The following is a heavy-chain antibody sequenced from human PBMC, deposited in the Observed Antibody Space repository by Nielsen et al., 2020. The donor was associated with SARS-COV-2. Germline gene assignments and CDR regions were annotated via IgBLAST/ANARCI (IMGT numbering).Heavy chain of an antibody. CDR2: INAGNGNT. Sequence: ASVKVSCKASGYTFTSYAMHWVRQAPGQRLEWMGWINAGNGNTKYSQKFQGRVTITRDTSASTAYMELSSLRSEDTAVYYCARDRCPRLDSSGWYCFDYWGQGTLVTVSS. J-gene: IGHJ4*02. CDR3: ARDRCPRLDSSGWYCFDY. CDR1: GYTFTSYA. D-gene: IGHD6-19*01. V-gene: IGHV1-3*01.